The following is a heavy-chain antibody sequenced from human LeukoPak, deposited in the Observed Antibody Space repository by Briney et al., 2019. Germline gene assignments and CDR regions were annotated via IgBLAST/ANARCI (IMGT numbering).Heavy chain of an antibody. V-gene: IGHV1-18*01. D-gene: IGHD3-3*01. CDR1: GYTFTSYG. CDR3: ARYSPNYDFWSGYSIDYFDY. CDR2: ISVYNGNT. Sequence: ASVKVSCKASGYTFTSYGISWVRQAPGQGLEWMGWISVYNGNTNYAQKLQGRVTMTTDTSTRTAYMELRSLRSDDTAVYYCARYSPNYDFWSGYSIDYFDYWGQGTLVTVSS. J-gene: IGHJ4*02.